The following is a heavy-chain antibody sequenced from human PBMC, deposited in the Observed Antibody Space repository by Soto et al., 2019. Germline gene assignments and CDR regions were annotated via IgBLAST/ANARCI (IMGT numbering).Heavy chain of an antibody. Sequence: QVQLQESGPGLVKPSGTLSLTCAVSGGSISSSNWWSWVRQPPGKGLEWIGEIYHSGSTNYNPSLKRRVTISVDKPKNQFSLKLSSVTAADTAVYYCARSAKATTPFDYWGQEPWSPSPQ. J-gene: IGHJ4*01. D-gene: IGHD1-1*01. CDR2: IYHSGST. CDR3: ARSAKATTPFDY. V-gene: IGHV4-4*02. CDR1: GGSISSSNW.